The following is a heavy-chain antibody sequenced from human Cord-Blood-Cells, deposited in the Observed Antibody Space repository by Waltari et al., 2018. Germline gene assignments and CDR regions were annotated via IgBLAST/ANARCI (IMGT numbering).Heavy chain of an antibody. V-gene: IGHV4-4*02. CDR3: ARLIAVAGTSYFDL. Sequence: QVQLQESGPGLVKPSGTLSLTCAASGGSISRSTWWGWDRQPPGKGLEWIGEIYHSGSTNYNPSLKSRVTISVDKSKNQFSLKLSSVTAADTAVYYCARLIAVAGTSYFDLWGRGTLVTVSS. CDR2: IYHSGST. D-gene: IGHD6-19*01. J-gene: IGHJ2*01. CDR1: GGSISRSTW.